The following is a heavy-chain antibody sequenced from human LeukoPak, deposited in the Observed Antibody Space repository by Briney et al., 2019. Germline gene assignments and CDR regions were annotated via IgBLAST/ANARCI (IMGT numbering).Heavy chain of an antibody. CDR3: AKDTRGYFFSGFDY. J-gene: IGHJ4*02. CDR1: GFGFSSYS. CDR2: ISGSGGSS. D-gene: IGHD3-22*01. Sequence: GGSLRLSCAASGFGFSSYSMSWVRQAPGKGLEWVSGISGSGGSSYYADSVKGRLTISRDNSKNTLYLQMNSLRAEDTAVYYCAKDTRGYFFSGFDYWGQGTLVTVSS. V-gene: IGHV3-23*01.